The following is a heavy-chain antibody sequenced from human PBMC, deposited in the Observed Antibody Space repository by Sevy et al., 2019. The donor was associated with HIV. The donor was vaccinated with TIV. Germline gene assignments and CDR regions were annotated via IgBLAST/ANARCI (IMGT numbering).Heavy chain of an antibody. D-gene: IGHD6-6*01. J-gene: IGHJ4*02. CDR2: ISTYNGVT. Sequence: APVKVSCKASGYTFTTYGIIWVRQAPGQRLEWVGWISTYNGVTNYTPSLQGRVTLTTDTSTNTAYMELRSLRSDDTAVYFCSRDDLDGTSSWVEDHWGQGTLVTVSS. CDR3: SRDDLDGTSSWVEDH. CDR1: GYTFTTYG. V-gene: IGHV1-18*01.